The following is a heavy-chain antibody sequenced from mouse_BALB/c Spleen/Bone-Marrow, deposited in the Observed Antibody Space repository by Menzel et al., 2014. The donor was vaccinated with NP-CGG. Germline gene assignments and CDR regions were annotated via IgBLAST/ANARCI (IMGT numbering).Heavy chain of an antibody. CDR3: AREQTRAMDH. Sequence: VQLQQPGPELVKPGASVKVSCKASGYAFTGYNMYWVKQRHGTSLEWIGYIDPYSGGTNNNQKFKGKATLTVDKSSTTAYMHLNILTSEDSAVYYCAREQTRAMDHWGQGTSVSVSS. V-gene: IGHV1S135*01. D-gene: IGHD3-1*01. CDR1: GYAFTGYN. J-gene: IGHJ4*01. CDR2: IDPYSGGT.